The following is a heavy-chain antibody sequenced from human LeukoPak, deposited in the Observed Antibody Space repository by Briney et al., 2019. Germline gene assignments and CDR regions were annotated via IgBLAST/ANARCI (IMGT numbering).Heavy chain of an antibody. D-gene: IGHD6-19*01. CDR2: ISGSGGST. V-gene: IGHV3-23*01. CDR3: AKTHSSGWLFGY. J-gene: IGHJ4*02. Sequence: GGSLRLSCAASGCTFNNYAMSWVRQAPGKGLEWVSGISGSGGSTYYADSVKGRFTISRDNSKNTLYLQMNSLRAEDTAVYYCAKTHSSGWLFGYWGLGTLVTVSS. CDR1: GCTFNNYA.